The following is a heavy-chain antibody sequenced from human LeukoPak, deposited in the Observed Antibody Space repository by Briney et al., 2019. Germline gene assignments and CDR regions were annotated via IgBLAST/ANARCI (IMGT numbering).Heavy chain of an antibody. CDR3: ITDWWVH. CDR2: ISYDGSNK. V-gene: IGHV3-30*07. J-gene: IGHJ4*02. CDR1: GFTFSSYA. Sequence: GGSLRLSCAASGFTFSSYAMHWVRQAPGKGLEWVAVISYDGSNKYYADSVKGRFTISRDNSKNTLYLQMNSLKTEDTAVYYCITDWWVHWGQGTLVTVSS. D-gene: IGHD2-15*01.